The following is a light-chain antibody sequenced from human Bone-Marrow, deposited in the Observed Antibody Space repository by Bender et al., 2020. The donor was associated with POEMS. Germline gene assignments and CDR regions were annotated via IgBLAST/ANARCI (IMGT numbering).Light chain of an antibody. CDR1: ALPTKY. J-gene: IGLJ3*02. Sequence: SYALTQPPSVSVSPGQTARITCSGDALPTKYVYWYQQKSGQAPVLVIYEDSERPSGIPDRISGSNSGNTATLTITRVEVGDEADYYCQVWDSSSNHRVFGGGTKLTVL. CDR3: QVWDSSSNHRV. V-gene: IGLV3-10*01. CDR2: EDS.